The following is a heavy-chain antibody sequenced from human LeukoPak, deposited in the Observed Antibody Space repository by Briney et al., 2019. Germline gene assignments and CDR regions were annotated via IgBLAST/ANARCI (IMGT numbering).Heavy chain of an antibody. CDR3: ARDRYGGYVRSAFDY. CDR1: GFTFSSYG. CDR2: IWYDGSNK. V-gene: IGHV3-33*01. Sequence: PGGSLRLSCAASGFTFSSYGMHWVRQAPGKGVGWVAVIWYDGSNKYYADSVKGRFTISRDNSKNTWYLQMNSLRAEDTAVYYCARDRYGGYVRSAFDYWGQGTLVTVSS. J-gene: IGHJ4*02. D-gene: IGHD5-12*01.